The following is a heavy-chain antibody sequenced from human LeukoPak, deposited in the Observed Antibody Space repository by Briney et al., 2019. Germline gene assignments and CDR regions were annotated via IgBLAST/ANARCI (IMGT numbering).Heavy chain of an antibody. D-gene: IGHD3-10*01. CDR1: GFTFSSYG. J-gene: IGHJ3*02. Sequence: GGSRRLSCAASGFTFSSYGMHWARQAPGKGLEWVAVIWYDGSNKYYADSVKGRFTISRDNSKNTLYLQMNSLRAEDTAVYYCARDQVSGSPPPLAYAFDIWGHGTIATVSS. CDR3: ARDQVSGSPPPLAYAFDI. CDR2: IWYDGSNK. V-gene: IGHV3-33*01.